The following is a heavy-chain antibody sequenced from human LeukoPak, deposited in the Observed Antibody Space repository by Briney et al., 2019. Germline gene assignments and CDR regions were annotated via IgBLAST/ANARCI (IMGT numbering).Heavy chain of an antibody. CDR1: GVPISNDNW. V-gene: IGHV4-4*02. J-gene: IGHJ4*02. CDR2: IYHSGST. D-gene: IGHD6-13*01. CDR3: ARGEQQLVKGFDY. Sequence: PSGTLSLTSAVSGVPISNDNWWSWVRQPPGKGLEWIGEIYHSGSTNYNPSLKSRVTISVDKSKNQFSLKLSSVTAADTAVYYCARGEQQLVKGFDYRGQGTLVTVSS.